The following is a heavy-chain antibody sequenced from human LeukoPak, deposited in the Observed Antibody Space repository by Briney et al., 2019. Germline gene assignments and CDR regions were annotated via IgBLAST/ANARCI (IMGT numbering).Heavy chain of an antibody. CDR1: GFIFSDYW. V-gene: IGHV3-7*01. CDR2: INEDGSEQ. Sequence: PGGSLRLSCVASGFIFSDYWMNWVRQVPGKGLEWVANINEDGSEQDYVDSVGGRFTISRDNAKNSLYLQMNSLRAEDTAVYYCASRESSMTRSHWGQGTLVTVSS. D-gene: IGHD2/OR15-2a*01. CDR3: ASRESSMTRSH. J-gene: IGHJ4*02.